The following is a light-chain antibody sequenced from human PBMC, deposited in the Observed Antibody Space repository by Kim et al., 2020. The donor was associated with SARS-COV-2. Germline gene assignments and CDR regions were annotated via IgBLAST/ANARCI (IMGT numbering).Light chain of an antibody. J-gene: IGLJ1*01. Sequence: QSALTQPPSASGSPGQSVTISCTGTSSDVGGYNYVSWYQQHPGKAPKLMIYEVSKRPSGVPDRFSGSKSGNTASLTVSGLQAEDEADYYCSSYAGKVFGTGTKVIVL. CDR3: SSYAGKV. CDR1: SSDVGGYNY. V-gene: IGLV2-8*01. CDR2: EVS.